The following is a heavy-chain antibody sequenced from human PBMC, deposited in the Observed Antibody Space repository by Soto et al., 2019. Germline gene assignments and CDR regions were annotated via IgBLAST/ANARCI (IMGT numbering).Heavy chain of an antibody. J-gene: IGHJ4*02. CDR2: IIPILGIA. CDR3: ATLQGPYDSSGNGGDY. CDR1: GGTFSSYT. V-gene: IGHV1-69*02. Sequence: QVQLVQSGAEVKKPGSSVKVSCKASGGTFSSYTISWVRQAPGQGLEWMGRIIPILGIANYAQKFQGRVTITADKSTSTAYMELSSLRSEDTAVYYCATLQGPYDSSGNGGDYWGQGTLVTVSS. D-gene: IGHD3-22*01.